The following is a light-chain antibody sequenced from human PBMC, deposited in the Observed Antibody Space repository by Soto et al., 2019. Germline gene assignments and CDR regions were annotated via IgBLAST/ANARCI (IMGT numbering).Light chain of an antibody. V-gene: IGLV1-47*01. CDR1: SSHIGSNY. CDR3: AAWDDSLSVVV. Sequence: QSVLTQPPSASGTPGQRVTISCSGSSSHIGSNYVYWYQQLPGTAPKLLIYRNNQRPSGVPDRFSGSKSGTSASLAISGLRSEDESEYYCAAWDDSLSVVVFGGGTNLTVL. J-gene: IGLJ2*01. CDR2: RNN.